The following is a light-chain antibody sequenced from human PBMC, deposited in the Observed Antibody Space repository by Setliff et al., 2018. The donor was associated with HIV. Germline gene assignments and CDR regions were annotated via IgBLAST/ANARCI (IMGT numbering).Light chain of an antibody. CDR1: SSDVGTYDY. CDR3: CAYAGSYTSLYV. V-gene: IGLV2-11*01. CDR2: DVS. J-gene: IGLJ1*01. Sequence: QSALTQPPSVSGSPGQSVTISCTGTSSDVGTYDYVSWYQQHPGKAPKLMIHDVSQRPSGVPDRFSGSKSGNTASLTISGLQAVDEADYCCCAYAGSYTSLYVFGTGTKGTVL.